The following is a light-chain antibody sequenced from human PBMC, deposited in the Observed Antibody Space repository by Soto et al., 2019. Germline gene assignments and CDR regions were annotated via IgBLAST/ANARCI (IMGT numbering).Light chain of an antibody. Sequence: DISRTQSVASVSATVGDRVTITCRSSHSISSWLAWYQQKPGKAPKLLIYKASTLESGVPSRFSGSGSGTDFTLTISSLQPEDFATYYCQQSDNTPPPVGGGAKVEI. CDR3: QQSDNTPPP. J-gene: IGKJ4*01. CDR1: HSISSW. V-gene: IGKV1-5*03. CDR2: KAS.